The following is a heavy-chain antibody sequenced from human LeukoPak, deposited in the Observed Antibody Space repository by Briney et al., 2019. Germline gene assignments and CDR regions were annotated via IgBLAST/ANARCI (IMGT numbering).Heavy chain of an antibody. J-gene: IGHJ4*02. D-gene: IGHD5-12*01. V-gene: IGHV3-7*01. CDR2: IKQDGSEK. CDR3: ARYSGYDDEGEYFDY. CDR1: GFTFSSYS. Sequence: GGSLRLSCAASGFTFSSYSMNWVRQAPGKGLEWVANIKQDGSEKYYVDSVKGRFTISRDNAKNSLYLQMNSLRAEDTAVYYCARYSGYDDEGEYFDYWGQGTLVTVSS.